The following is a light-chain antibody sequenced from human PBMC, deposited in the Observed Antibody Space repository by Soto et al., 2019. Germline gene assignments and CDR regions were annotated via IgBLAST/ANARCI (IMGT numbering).Light chain of an antibody. CDR1: QDIRGA. V-gene: IGKV1-13*02. CDR3: QQFNSYPIT. CDR2: DVS. Sequence: AIQLTQSPSSLSASVGDRVTITCRASQDIRGALAWYQQKPGKAPKMLIYDVSTLESGVPLRFSGSSSGTDFTLTISSLQPVDFATYYCQQFNSYPITFGQGT. J-gene: IGKJ5*01.